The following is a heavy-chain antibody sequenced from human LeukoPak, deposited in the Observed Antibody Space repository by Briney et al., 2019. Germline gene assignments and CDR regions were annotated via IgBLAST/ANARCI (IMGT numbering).Heavy chain of an antibody. CDR3: ARNFPGVGCSGGSCYDY. Sequence: SETLSLTCSVSGGSISSSSYYWGWIRQPPGKGLEWIGTIYYSGTTYYNPSLKSRVTISIDTSKNQFSLKLSSVTAADTAVYYCARNFPGVGCSGGSCYDYWGQGTLVTVSS. CDR2: IYYSGTT. CDR1: GGSISSSSYY. V-gene: IGHV4-39*07. D-gene: IGHD2-15*01. J-gene: IGHJ4*02.